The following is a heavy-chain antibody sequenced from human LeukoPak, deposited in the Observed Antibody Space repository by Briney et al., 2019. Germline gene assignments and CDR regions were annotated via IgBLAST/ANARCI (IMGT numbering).Heavy chain of an antibody. D-gene: IGHD6-13*01. CDR2: MNPNSGNT. Sequence: ASVKVSCKASGYTFTSYDINWVRQATGQGLEWMGWMNPNSGNTGYAQKFQGRVTMTRDTSISTAYMELSSLRSEDTAVYYCARGAYSSSWNSWYFDLWGRGTLVTVSS. CDR3: ARGAYSSSWNSWYFDL. CDR1: GYTFTSYD. V-gene: IGHV1-8*01. J-gene: IGHJ2*01.